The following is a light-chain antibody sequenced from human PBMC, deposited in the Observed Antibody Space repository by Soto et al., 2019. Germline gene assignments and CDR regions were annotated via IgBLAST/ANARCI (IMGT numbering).Light chain of an antibody. CDR1: QSVSSIY. V-gene: IGKV3-20*01. CDR3: QRYGNSPRYS. Sequence: EIVLTQSPGTLSLSPGESVTLSCRASQSVSSIYLAWYQQKPGQAPRLVIYATSSRATGIPDRFSGSGSGTDFTLTISRLEPEDFAVYYCQRYGNSPRYSFGQGTRLEIK. CDR2: ATS. J-gene: IGKJ2*03.